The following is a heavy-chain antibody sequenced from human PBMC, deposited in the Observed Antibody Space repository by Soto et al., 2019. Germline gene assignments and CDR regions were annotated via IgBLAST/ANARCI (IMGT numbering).Heavy chain of an antibody. CDR2: INHSGST. D-gene: IGHD2-2*01. CDR1: GGSFSGYY. CDR3: ARGVDIVVVPAAKGLDY. Sequence: SETLSLTCAVYGGSFSGYYWSWIRQPPGKGLEWIGEINHSGSTNYNPSLKSRVTISVDTSKNQFSLKLSSVTAADTAVYYCARGVDIVVVPAAKGLDYWGQGTLVTVSS. V-gene: IGHV4-34*01. J-gene: IGHJ4*02.